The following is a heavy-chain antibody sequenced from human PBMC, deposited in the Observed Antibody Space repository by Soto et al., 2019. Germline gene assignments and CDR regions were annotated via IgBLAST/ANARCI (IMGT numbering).Heavy chain of an antibody. V-gene: IGHV3-23*01. CDR2: VSGSGDST. J-gene: IGHJ6*02. CDR1: GFTFSTYA. CDR3: AKDGVNWGWGGQGMDV. D-gene: IGHD7-27*01. Sequence: PGGSLSLSCAASGFTFSTYAMTWVRQAPGRGLEWVSSVSGSGDSTYYADSVKGRFTISRDNSKNTLYLQMNSLRAEDTAVYYCAKDGVNWGWGGQGMDVWGQGTTVTVSS.